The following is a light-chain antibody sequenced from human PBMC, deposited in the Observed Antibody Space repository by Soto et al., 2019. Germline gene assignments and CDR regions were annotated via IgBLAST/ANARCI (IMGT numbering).Light chain of an antibody. CDR3: QQYGSSPLT. J-gene: IGKJ4*01. CDR2: RAS. CDR1: QSVSSNY. V-gene: IGKV3-20*01. Sequence: PGATATLSCRARQSVSSNYLAWYQQKPGQTPKVLIYRASTRATGIPDRFSGSGSGTDFTLTISRLRAEDFAVYYCQQYGSSPLTFGGGTKVDI.